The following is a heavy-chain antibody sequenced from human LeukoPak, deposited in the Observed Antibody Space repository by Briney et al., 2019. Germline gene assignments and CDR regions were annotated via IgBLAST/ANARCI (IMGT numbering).Heavy chain of an antibody. CDR1: GGSITSGLYY. D-gene: IGHD3-16*01. J-gene: IGHJ4*02. CDR2: VYYSGST. Sequence: SGTLSLTCTVSGGSITSGLYYWAWLRQTPGKGLDWIGSVYYSGSTYYNPSLKSRVTISVDTSKNQFSLKLSSVTAADTALYYCARPLVAAAAFMNYWGQGTLVIVSS. CDR3: ARPLVAAAAFMNY. V-gene: IGHV4-39*01.